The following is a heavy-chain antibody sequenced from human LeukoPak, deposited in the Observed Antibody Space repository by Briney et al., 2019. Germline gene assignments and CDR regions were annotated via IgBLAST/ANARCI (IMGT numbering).Heavy chain of an antibody. V-gene: IGHV3-48*02. CDR2: ISSSSSTI. J-gene: IGHJ4*02. Sequence: GGSLRLSCAASGFTFSSYSMNWVRQAPGKGLEWVSYISSSSSTIYYADSVKGRFTISRDNAKNSLYLQMNSLRDEDTAVYYCARDRDIVVVPTRLDYWGQGTLVTASS. CDR1: GFTFSSYS. D-gene: IGHD2-2*01. CDR3: ARDRDIVVVPTRLDY.